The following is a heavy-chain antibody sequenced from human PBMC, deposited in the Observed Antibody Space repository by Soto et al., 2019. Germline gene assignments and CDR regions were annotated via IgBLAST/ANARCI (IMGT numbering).Heavy chain of an antibody. D-gene: IGHD5-18*01. Sequence: EVQLLESGGGLVQPGGSLRLSCAASGFTFSSYAMSWVRQAPGKGLEWVSAISGSGGSTYYADSVKGRFTISRDNSKNTLYLQMNSLRAEDTAVYYCAKARGYSYANWGPDGYYFDYWGQGTLVTVSS. V-gene: IGHV3-23*01. CDR3: AKARGYSYANWGPDGYYFDY. CDR1: GFTFSSYA. CDR2: ISGSGGST. J-gene: IGHJ4*02.